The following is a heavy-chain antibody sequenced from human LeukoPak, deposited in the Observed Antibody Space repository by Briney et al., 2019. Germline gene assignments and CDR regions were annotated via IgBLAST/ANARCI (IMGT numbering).Heavy chain of an antibody. J-gene: IGHJ4*02. CDR2: IYYSGST. D-gene: IGHD3-9*01. V-gene: IGHV4-39*01. CDR1: GGSINSSSYY. Sequence: SDTLSLTCTVSGGSINSSSYYWGWIRQPPWKGLEWIGGIYYSGSTYYNPSLKSRVTISVDTSKNQFSLKLSSVTAADTAFFFKQKTAYDILTGYSTHIDYWGQGTLVTVSS. CDR3: QKTAYDILTGYSTHIDY.